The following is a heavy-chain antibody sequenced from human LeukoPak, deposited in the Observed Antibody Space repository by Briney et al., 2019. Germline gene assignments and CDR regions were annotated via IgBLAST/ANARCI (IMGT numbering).Heavy chain of an antibody. J-gene: IGHJ4*02. CDR1: GGSISSGNYY. Sequence: MSSETLSLTCAVSGGSISSGNYYWSWIRQPAGKGLEWIGRIYTNGSTYYNPSLKIRVTISVDTSKNQFSLNLNSVTAADTAVYYCARGAYGSGSRYFDYWGQGTLVTVSS. V-gene: IGHV4-61*02. CDR3: ARGAYGSGSRYFDY. CDR2: IYTNGST. D-gene: IGHD3-10*01.